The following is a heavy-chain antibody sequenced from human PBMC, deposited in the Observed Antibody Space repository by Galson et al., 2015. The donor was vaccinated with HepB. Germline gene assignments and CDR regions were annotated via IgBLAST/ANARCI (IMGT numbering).Heavy chain of an antibody. CDR3: ARLIVGYYDSSGLAFDI. CDR1: GYSFTSYW. Sequence: QSGAEVKKPGESLRISCKGSGYSFTSYWISWVRQMPGKGLEWMGRIDPSDSYTNYSPSFQGHVTISADKSISTAYLQWSSLKASDTAMYYCARLIVGYYDSSGLAFDIWGQGTMVTVSS. J-gene: IGHJ3*02. D-gene: IGHD3-22*01. V-gene: IGHV5-10-1*01. CDR2: IDPSDSYT.